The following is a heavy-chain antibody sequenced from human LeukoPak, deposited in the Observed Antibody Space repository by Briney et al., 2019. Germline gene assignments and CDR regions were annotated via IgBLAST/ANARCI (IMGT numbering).Heavy chain of an antibody. CDR1: GYTFTGYY. CDR2: INPNSGGT. Sequence: ASVKVSCKASGYTFTGYYMHWERQAPGQGLEWMGWINPNSGGTNYAQKFQGRVTMIRDTSISTAYMELSRLRSDDTAVYYCARGTIFGYYYYYMDVWGKGTTVTVSS. CDR3: ARGTIFGYYYYYMDV. D-gene: IGHD3-3*01. J-gene: IGHJ6*03. V-gene: IGHV1-2*02.